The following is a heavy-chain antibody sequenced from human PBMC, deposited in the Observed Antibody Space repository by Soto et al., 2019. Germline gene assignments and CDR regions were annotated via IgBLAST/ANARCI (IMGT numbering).Heavy chain of an antibody. D-gene: IGHD6-19*01. CDR1: GGSISNYY. CDR2: VSSTGSS. J-gene: IGHJ4*01. V-gene: IGHV4-4*07. CDR3: ARVHVMVVAGSTFDY. Sequence: PSETLSLTCTVSGGSISNYYWSWIRQSAEKRLEWIGRVSSTGSSYYNPSLKSRVTISVDTSKNQVSLNLTSVTAADTAVYYCARVHVMVVAGSTFDYWGHGTLVTVSS.